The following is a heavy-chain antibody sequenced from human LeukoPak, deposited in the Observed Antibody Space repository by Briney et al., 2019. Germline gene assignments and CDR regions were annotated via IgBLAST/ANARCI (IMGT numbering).Heavy chain of an antibody. Sequence: SETLSLTCTVSGGSISSSNYYWGWIRQPPGKGLEWIGSIYYSGYTYYNPSVESRVTISVDTSKNQFSLKLSSVTAADTAVYYCARAGQLWSTYYAFDIWGQGTMVTVSS. V-gene: IGHV4-39*07. CDR1: GGSISSSNYY. CDR2: IYYSGYT. CDR3: ARAGQLWSTYYAFDI. J-gene: IGHJ3*02. D-gene: IGHD5-18*01.